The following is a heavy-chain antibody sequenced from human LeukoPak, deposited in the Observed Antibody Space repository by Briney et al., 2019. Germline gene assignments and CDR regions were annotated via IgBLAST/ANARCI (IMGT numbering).Heavy chain of an antibody. CDR3: ARDHYYYYMDV. Sequence: ASVKVSCKASGGTFSSYAISWVRQAPGQGLEWMGRIIPIFGTANYAQKFQGRVTITTDESTSTAYMELSSLRSEDTAVCYCARDHYYYYMDVWGKGTTVTVSS. CDR1: GGTFSSYA. CDR2: IIPIFGTA. V-gene: IGHV1-69*05. J-gene: IGHJ6*03.